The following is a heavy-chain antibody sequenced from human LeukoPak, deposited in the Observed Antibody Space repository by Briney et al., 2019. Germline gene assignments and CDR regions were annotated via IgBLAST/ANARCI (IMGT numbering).Heavy chain of an antibody. CDR3: ARAVDVADY. CDR2: IWYDGSNK. CDR1: GFTFSSYG. D-gene: IGHD3-16*01. J-gene: IGHJ4*02. V-gene: IGHV3-33*01. Sequence: GRSLRLSCAASGFTFSSYGMHWVRQAPGKGLEWVAVIWYDGSNKYYGDSAKGRFTISRDNSKKTLYLQMNSLRVEDTAVYYCARAVDVADYWGRGTLVTVSS.